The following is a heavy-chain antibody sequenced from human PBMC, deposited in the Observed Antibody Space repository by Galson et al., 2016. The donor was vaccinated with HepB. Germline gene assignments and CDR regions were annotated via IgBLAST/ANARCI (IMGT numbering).Heavy chain of an antibody. J-gene: IGHJ2*01. CDR1: GFTFSTYG. CDR2: ISITSGYK. V-gene: IGHV3-21*01. D-gene: IGHD3-16*01. CDR3: ARPPEGDRRYFDL. Sequence: SLRLSCAASGFTFSTYGMNWVRQAPGKGLEWVSFISITSGYKYYADSLKGRVTISRDNAKNSLYLQTNSLRAEDTAVYYCARPPEGDRRYFDLWGRGTLVTVSS.